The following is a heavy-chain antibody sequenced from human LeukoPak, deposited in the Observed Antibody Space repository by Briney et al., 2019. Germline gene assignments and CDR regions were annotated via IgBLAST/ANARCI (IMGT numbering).Heavy chain of an antibody. J-gene: IGHJ4*02. CDR3: ARARGWLTVAAGRLYCFVY. Sequence: GASVKVSCKASGYTFTGYYMHWVRQAPGQGLEWMGWINPNSGGTNYAQKFQGRVTMTRDTSISTAYMELSRLRSDDTAVYYCARARGWLTVAAGRLYCFVYWGEGTLVSVSS. V-gene: IGHV1-2*02. CDR1: GYTFTGYY. D-gene: IGHD6-13*01. CDR2: INPNSGGT.